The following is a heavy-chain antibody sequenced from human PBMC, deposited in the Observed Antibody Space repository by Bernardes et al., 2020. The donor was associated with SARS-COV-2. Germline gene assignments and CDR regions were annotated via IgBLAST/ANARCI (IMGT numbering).Heavy chain of an antibody. CDR3: ATVPPFISGWYLSVHPNWFDT. Sequence: ASVKVSCKVSGYTLSELSMHWVRQAPGKGLEWMGGFDPEDGETIYAQKFQGRVTMTEDTSTDTAYMELSSLRSEDTAVYYCATVPPFISGWYLSVHPNWFDTWRQGTLVTDSS. CDR2: FDPEDGET. V-gene: IGHV1-24*01. CDR1: GYTLSELS. D-gene: IGHD6-19*01. J-gene: IGHJ5*02.